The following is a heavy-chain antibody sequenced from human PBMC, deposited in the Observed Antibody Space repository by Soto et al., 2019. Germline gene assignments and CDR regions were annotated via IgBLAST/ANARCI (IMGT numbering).Heavy chain of an antibody. CDR1: GYSFAGYW. J-gene: IGHJ4*02. V-gene: IGHV5-10-1*01. CDR2: IDPSDSQT. CDR3: ARLYYYDSSGYPGDY. D-gene: IGHD3-22*01. Sequence: GESLKISCKGSGYSFAGYWITWVRQKPGKGLEWMGRIDPSDSQTYYSPSFRGHVTISVTKSITTVFLQWSSLRASDTAMYYCARLYYYDSSGYPGDYWGQGTLVTVSS.